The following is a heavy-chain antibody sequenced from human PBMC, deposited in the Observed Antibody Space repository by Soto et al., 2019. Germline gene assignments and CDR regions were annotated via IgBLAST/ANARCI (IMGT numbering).Heavy chain of an antibody. CDR3: ARRLYGSGSPNWFDP. J-gene: IGHJ5*02. CDR2: INHSGST. CDR1: GGSFSGYY. Sequence: SETLSLTCAVYGGSFSGYYWSWIRQPPGKGLEWIGEINHSGSTNYNPSLKSRVTISVDTSKNQFSLKLSSVTAADTAVYYCARRLYGSGSPNWFDPWGQGTLVTVSS. D-gene: IGHD3-10*01. V-gene: IGHV4-34*01.